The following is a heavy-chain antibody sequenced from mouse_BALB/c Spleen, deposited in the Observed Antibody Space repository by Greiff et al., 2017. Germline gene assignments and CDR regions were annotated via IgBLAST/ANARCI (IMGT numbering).Heavy chain of an antibody. J-gene: IGHJ4*01. V-gene: IGHV3-2*02. D-gene: IGHD2-14*01. CDR3: ARNYMYDGYDAMDY. CDR2: ISYSGST. Sequence: VQLKESGPGLVKPSQSLSLTCTVTGYSITSDYAWNWIRQFPGNKLEWMGYISYSGSTSYNPSLKSRISITRDTSKNQFFLQLNSVTSEDTATYYGARNYMYDGYDAMDYWGQGTSVTVSS. CDR1: GYSITSDYA.